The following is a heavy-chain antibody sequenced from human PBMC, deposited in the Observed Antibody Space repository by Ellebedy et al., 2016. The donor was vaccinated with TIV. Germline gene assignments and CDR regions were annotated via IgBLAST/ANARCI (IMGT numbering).Heavy chain of an antibody. CDR1: GYSFSTYW. CDR3: ARPNMGYYYMDA. J-gene: IGHJ6*03. D-gene: IGHD2/OR15-2a*01. V-gene: IGHV5-51*01. Sequence: GESLKISCKGSGYSFSTYWIGWVRQMPGKGLEWMGIIYPGDSDTRYSPSFQGQFSISVDKSISTAYLQWSSLKASDTAIYYCARPNMGYYYMDAWGQGTTVSVSS. CDR2: IYPGDSDT.